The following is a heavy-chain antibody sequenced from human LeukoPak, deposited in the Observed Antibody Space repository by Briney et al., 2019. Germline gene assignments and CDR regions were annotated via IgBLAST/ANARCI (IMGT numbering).Heavy chain of an antibody. Sequence: SETLSLTCTVSGGSISSGSYYWSWIRQPPGKGLEWIGYIYYSGSTNYNPSLKSRVTISVDTSKNQFSLKLSSVTAADTAVYYCARDGSGWQFDYWGQGTLVTVSS. CDR2: IYYSGST. CDR1: GGSISSGSYY. CDR3: ARDGSGWQFDY. D-gene: IGHD6-25*01. J-gene: IGHJ4*02. V-gene: IGHV4-61*01.